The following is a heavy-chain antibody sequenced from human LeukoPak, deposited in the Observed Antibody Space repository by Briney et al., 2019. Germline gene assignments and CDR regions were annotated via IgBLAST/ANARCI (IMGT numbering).Heavy chain of an antibody. CDR1: GYTFTGYY. Sequence: ASVKVSCKASGYTFTGYYMHWVRQAPGQGLEWMGWINPNSGGTNYAQKFQGRVTMTRDTSISTAYMELSRLRSDDTAVYYCARMGPGYSSSWTPYYFDYWGQGTLVTVSS. V-gene: IGHV1-2*02. CDR3: ARMGPGYSSSWTPYYFDY. J-gene: IGHJ4*02. D-gene: IGHD6-13*01. CDR2: INPNSGGT.